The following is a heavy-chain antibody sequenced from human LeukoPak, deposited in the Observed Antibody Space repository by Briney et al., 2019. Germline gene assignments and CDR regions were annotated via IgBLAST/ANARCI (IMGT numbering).Heavy chain of an antibody. J-gene: IGHJ6*03. CDR1: GDSISSYY. V-gene: IGHV4-59*01. Sequence: SETLSLTCTVSGDSISSYYWSWIRQLPGKGLEWIGYIYYSGNTKYNPSLKSRVTISVDTSKNQISLKLNSVTAADTAVYYCARAFSGSGSYYSEMLYYYYYMDVWGKGTTVTISS. CDR2: IYYSGNT. D-gene: IGHD3-10*01. CDR3: ARAFSGSGSYYSEMLYYYYYMDV.